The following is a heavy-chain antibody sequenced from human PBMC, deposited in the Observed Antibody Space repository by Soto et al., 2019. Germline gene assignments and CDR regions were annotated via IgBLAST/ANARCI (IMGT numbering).Heavy chain of an antibody. CDR2: IWYDGSNK. J-gene: IGHJ5*02. D-gene: IGHD6-13*01. Sequence: GGSLRLSCVASGFTFSSYGMHWVRQAPGKGLEWVAVIWYDGSNKYYADSVKGRFTISRDNSKNTLYLQMNSLRAEDTAVYYCARDSGEYSSSWYHPRFDPWGQGTLVTVSS. CDR3: ARDSGEYSSSWYHPRFDP. CDR1: GFTFSSYG. V-gene: IGHV3-33*01.